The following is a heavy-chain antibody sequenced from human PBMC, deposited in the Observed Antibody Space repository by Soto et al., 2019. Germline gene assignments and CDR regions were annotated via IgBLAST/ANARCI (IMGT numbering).Heavy chain of an antibody. J-gene: IGHJ6*02. CDR2: ISSSGSTI. D-gene: IGHD5-12*01. Sequence: PGGSLRLSCAASGFTFSDYYMSWIRQAPGKGLEWVSYISSSGSTIYYADSVKGRFTISRDNAKNSLYPQMNSLRAEDTAVYYCARDRGYEWLRRQRTLRYGMDVWGQGTTVTVSS. V-gene: IGHV3-11*01. CDR1: GFTFSDYY. CDR3: ARDRGYEWLRRQRTLRYGMDV.